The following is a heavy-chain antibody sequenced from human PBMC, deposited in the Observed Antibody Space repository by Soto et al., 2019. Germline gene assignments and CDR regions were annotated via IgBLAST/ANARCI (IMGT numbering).Heavy chain of an antibody. CDR3: AREAVPALNWYFDL. Sequence: QVQLQESGPGLVKPSQTLSLTCTVSGGSISSGGYYWSWIRQHPGKGLEWIGYIYYSGSTYYNPSLKSRVTISVDTSKNQFSLKLSPVTAADTAVYYCAREAVPALNWYFDLWGRGTLVTVSS. J-gene: IGHJ2*01. CDR1: GGSISSGGYY. CDR2: IYYSGST. D-gene: IGHD2-2*01. V-gene: IGHV4-31*03.